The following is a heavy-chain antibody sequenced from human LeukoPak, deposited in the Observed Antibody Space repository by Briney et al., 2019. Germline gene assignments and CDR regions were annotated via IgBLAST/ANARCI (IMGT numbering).Heavy chain of an antibody. Sequence: GGSLRLSCAASGFIFSSYGMSWVRQAPGKGLEWVSSISSSSSYIYYADSVKGRFTISRDNAKNSLYLQMNSLRAEDTAVYYCAREFAAAINWFDPWGQGTLVTVSS. CDR3: AREFAAAINWFDP. CDR2: ISSSSSYI. J-gene: IGHJ5*02. CDR1: GFIFSSYG. D-gene: IGHD6-25*01. V-gene: IGHV3-21*01.